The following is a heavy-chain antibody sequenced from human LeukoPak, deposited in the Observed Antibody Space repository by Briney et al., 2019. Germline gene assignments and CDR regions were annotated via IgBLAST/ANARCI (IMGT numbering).Heavy chain of an antibody. CDR1: GGSISSYY. V-gene: IGHV4-59*01. Sequence: SETLSLTCTVSGGSISSYYWSWIRQPPGKGLEWIGYIYYSGSTNYNPSLKSRVTISVDTSKNQFSLKLSSVTAADTAVYYCARTMVRGVITNDAFDIWGQGTMVTVSS. J-gene: IGHJ3*02. D-gene: IGHD3-10*01. CDR2: IYYSGST. CDR3: ARTMVRGVITNDAFDI.